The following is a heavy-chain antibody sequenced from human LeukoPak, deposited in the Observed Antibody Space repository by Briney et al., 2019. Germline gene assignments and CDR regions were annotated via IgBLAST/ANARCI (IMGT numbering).Heavy chain of an antibody. D-gene: IGHD3-10*01. CDR1: GGSFSGYY. Sequence: SETLSLTCAVYGGSFSGYYWSWIRQPPGKGLEWIGEINHSGSTNYNPSLKSRVTISVDTSKNQFSLKLSSVTAADTAVYYCARDGWFGEFPRLLDYWGQGTLVTVSS. CDR2: INHSGST. V-gene: IGHV4-34*01. CDR3: ARDGWFGEFPRLLDY. J-gene: IGHJ4*02.